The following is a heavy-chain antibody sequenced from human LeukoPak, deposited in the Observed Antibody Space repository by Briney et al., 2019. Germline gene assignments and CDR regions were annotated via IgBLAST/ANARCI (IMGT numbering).Heavy chain of an antibody. D-gene: IGHD2-15*01. Sequence: SETLSLTCAVSGGSISSGGYSCSWIRQPPGKGLEWIGYIYHNGSTYYNPSLKSRVTISVDRSKNQFSLKLSSVTAADTAVYYCARALGYCSGGSCYSGGMDVWGKGTTVTVSS. J-gene: IGHJ6*04. CDR2: IYHNGST. CDR3: ARALGYCSGGSCYSGGMDV. V-gene: IGHV4-30-2*01. CDR1: GGSISSGGYS.